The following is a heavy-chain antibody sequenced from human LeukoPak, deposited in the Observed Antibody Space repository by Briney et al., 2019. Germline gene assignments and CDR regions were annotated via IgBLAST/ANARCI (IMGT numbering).Heavy chain of an antibody. CDR2: LYYSGST. V-gene: IGHV4-59*08. Sequence: PSETLSLTCTVSGGSISSYYWSWIRQPPRKGLEWIGYLYYSGSTNYNPSLKSRVTISVDTSKNQFSLKLSSVTATDTAVYYCAGGGWELPDYWGQGTLVTVSS. J-gene: IGHJ4*02. CDR3: AGGGWELPDY. D-gene: IGHD1-26*01. CDR1: GGSISSYY.